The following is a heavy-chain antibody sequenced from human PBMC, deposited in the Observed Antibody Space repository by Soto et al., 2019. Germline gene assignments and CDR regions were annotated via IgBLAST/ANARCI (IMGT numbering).Heavy chain of an antibody. Sequence: EVQLLESGGGLVQPGGSLRLSCAASGFTFSTYAMNWVRQAPGNGLEWVSAISGSGGSIHYADSVKGRFTISRDTSKNTLYRQMNSLSDEDTAVYHCVKGYWKGDVWGQGTTVTVSS. CDR2: ISGSGGSI. D-gene: IGHD1-1*01. J-gene: IGHJ6*02. CDR1: GFTFSTYA. CDR3: VKGYWKGDV. V-gene: IGHV3-23*01.